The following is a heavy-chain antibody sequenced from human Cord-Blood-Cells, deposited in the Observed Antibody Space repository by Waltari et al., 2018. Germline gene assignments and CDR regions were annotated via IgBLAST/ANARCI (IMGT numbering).Heavy chain of an antibody. D-gene: IGHD3-16*01. CDR2: IYYSGST. V-gene: IGHV4-59*01. CDR3: ARDGVKDAFDI. Sequence: QVQLQESGPGLVKPSETLSLTCTVSGGSISSYYWSWIRQPPGKGLEWIGDIYYSGSTNYNPSLKSRVTISVDTSKNQFSLKLSSVTAADTAVYYCARDGVKDAFDIWGQGTMVTVSS. J-gene: IGHJ3*02. CDR1: GGSISSYY.